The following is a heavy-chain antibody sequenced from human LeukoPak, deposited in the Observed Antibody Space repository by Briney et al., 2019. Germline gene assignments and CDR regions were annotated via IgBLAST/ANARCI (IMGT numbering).Heavy chain of an antibody. J-gene: IGHJ6*03. CDR3: AKNRGHCVDGVCHNYYYMDV. V-gene: IGHV3-23*01. D-gene: IGHD2-8*02. CDR1: GFTFSSFA. Sequence: GGSLRLSCAASGFTFSSFAMTWVRQAPGKGLEWVSTVSGSAGRTDYEDSVKGRFTISRDNLKNTLYLQMNGLRAEDTAVYYCAKNRGHCVDGVCHNYYYMDVWGRGTTVTVSS. CDR2: VSGSAGRT.